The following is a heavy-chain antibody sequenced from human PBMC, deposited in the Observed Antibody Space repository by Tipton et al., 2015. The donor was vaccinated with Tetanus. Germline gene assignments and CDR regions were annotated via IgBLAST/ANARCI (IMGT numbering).Heavy chain of an antibody. CDR3: ARAVVGAPGCMDV. CDR1: GFIFSNYG. J-gene: IGHJ6*02. V-gene: IGHV3-33*01. D-gene: IGHD1-26*01. CDR2: ILFDGSHK. Sequence: SLRLSCAASGFIFSNYGFHWVRQAPGKGLEWVAVILFDGSHKDYADSVKGRFTISRDIAKNSLYLQMSSLRAEDMAVYYCARAVVGAPGCMDVWGQGTTVTVSS.